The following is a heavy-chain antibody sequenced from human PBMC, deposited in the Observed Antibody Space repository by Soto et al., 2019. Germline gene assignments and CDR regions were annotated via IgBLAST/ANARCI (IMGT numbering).Heavy chain of an antibody. Sequence: QVQLVESGGGVVQPGRSLRLSCAASGFTFSSNGLHWVRQAPGKGLEWVAVISYDGSNKYYTDSVKGRFTISRDNSKNTLNLQMNSLRAEDAAVYYCAKGGVERATINYWGQGTLVTVSS. D-gene: IGHD5-12*01. CDR3: AKGGVERATINY. J-gene: IGHJ4*02. CDR2: ISYDGSNK. V-gene: IGHV3-30*18. CDR1: GFTFSSNG.